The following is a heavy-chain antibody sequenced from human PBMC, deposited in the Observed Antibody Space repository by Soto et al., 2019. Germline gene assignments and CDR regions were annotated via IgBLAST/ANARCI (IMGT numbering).Heavy chain of an antibody. Sequence: EVQLVESGGGLVQPGVSLRLSCAASGFTFSTYWMSWVRQAPGKGLEWVANIKEDGSAKSYVDSVKGRFTISRDNAKNSLYLQMNSLRAEDTAVYHCARDRGRGVECFGTCYSSYFDPWGQGTLVTVSS. J-gene: IGHJ5*02. CDR1: GFTFSTYW. CDR3: ARDRGRGVECFGTCYSSYFDP. V-gene: IGHV3-7*01. CDR2: IKEDGSAK. D-gene: IGHD2-15*01.